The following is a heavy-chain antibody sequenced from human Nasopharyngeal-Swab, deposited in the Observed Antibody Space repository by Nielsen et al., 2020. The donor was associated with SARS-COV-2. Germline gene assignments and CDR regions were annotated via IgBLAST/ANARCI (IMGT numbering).Heavy chain of an antibody. Sequence: GGSLRLSCAASGFTFSDYYMSWIRQAPGKGLEWVSYISSSGSTIYYADSAKGRFTISRDNAKNSLYLQMNSLRAEDTAVYYCARDQYYYDSSGPAFDIWGQGTMVTVSS. J-gene: IGHJ3*02. CDR1: GFTFSDYY. CDR3: ARDQYYYDSSGPAFDI. V-gene: IGHV3-11*01. CDR2: ISSSGSTI. D-gene: IGHD3-22*01.